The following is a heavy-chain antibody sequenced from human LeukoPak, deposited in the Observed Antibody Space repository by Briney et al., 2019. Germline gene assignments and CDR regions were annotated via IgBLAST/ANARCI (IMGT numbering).Heavy chain of an antibody. V-gene: IGHV3-23*01. CDR1: GFTFSTYA. CDR3: ASVLEMATIRLLDY. J-gene: IGHJ4*02. CDR2: IDQSGGHA. Sequence: GGSLRLSCAASGFTFSTYAMAWVRQAPGKGLEWVSGIDQSGGHAYYADSVKGRFTTSRDNSKNTLYLHMDSLRADDTAIYYCASVLEMATIRLLDYWGQGTLVTVSS. D-gene: IGHD5-24*01.